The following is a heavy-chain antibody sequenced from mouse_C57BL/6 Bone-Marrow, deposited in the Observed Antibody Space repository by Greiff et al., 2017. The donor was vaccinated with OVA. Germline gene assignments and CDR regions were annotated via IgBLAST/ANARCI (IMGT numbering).Heavy chain of an antibody. CDR3: ARIHYGSSFWFAY. CDR2: IDPSDSET. D-gene: IGHD1-1*01. Sequence: QVQLQQPGAELVRPGSSVKLSCKASGYTFTSYWMHWVKQRPIQGLEWIGNIDPSDSETHYNQKFKDKATLTVDKSSSTAYMQLSSLTSEDSAVYNCARIHYGSSFWFAYWGQGTLVTVSA. CDR1: GYTFTSYW. J-gene: IGHJ3*01. V-gene: IGHV1-52*01.